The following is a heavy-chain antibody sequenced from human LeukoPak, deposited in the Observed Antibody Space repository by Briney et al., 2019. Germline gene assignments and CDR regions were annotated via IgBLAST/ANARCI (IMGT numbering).Heavy chain of an antibody. J-gene: IGHJ6*02. Sequence: PGGSLRLSCAASGFTFSSYAMSWVRQAPGKGLEWVSAISGSGGSTYYADSVKGRFTISRDNSKNTLYLQMNSLRAEDTAVYYCAKDPPPQGDSSGYYYGALGSYYYGMDVWGQGTTVTVSS. CDR3: AKDPPPQGDSSGYYYGALGSYYYGMDV. CDR1: GFTFSSYA. CDR2: ISGSGGST. D-gene: IGHD3-22*01. V-gene: IGHV3-23*01.